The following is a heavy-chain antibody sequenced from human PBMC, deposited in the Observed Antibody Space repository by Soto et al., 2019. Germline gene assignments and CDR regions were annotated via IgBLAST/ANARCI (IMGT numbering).Heavy chain of an antibody. D-gene: IGHD5-12*01. CDR2: INPSGGST. CDR3: ARDSGYAPFDY. Sequence: QVQLVQSGAEVKKPGASVKVSCKASGYSFTSYYMHWVRQAPGQGLEWMGIINPSGGSTSYAQKFQGGVTMTRDTSTSTVYMELSSLRSEDTAVYYCARDSGYAPFDYWGQGTLVTVSS. J-gene: IGHJ4*02. V-gene: IGHV1-46*03. CDR1: GYSFTSYY.